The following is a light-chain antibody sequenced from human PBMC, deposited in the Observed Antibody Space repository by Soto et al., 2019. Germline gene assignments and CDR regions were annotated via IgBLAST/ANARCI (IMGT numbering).Light chain of an antibody. J-gene: IGLJ1*01. Sequence: QYVLTQPPSVCAAPGQKVAISCSGSSSNIGGNSVSWYQQLPGTAPKLLIYDDNKRPSGIPDRFSGSKSGTSATLGITGFQTGDEADYCCGSWDSSLSAYVFGTGTKVTVL. CDR2: DDN. CDR3: GSWDSSLSAYV. CDR1: SSNIGGNS. V-gene: IGLV1-51*01.